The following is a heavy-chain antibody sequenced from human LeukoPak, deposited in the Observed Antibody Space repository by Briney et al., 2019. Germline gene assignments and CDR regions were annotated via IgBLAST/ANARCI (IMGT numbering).Heavy chain of an antibody. J-gene: IGHJ4*02. CDR2: IKRDGSER. CDR3: VRDLRFLEDY. V-gene: IGHV3-7*01. CDR1: GFTFSSYW. Sequence: GGSLRLSCAASGFTFSSYWMTWVRQAPGKGLEWVGNIKRDGSERYYVDSVKGRFTIPRDNAKHSLYLQMNRLRAEDTDVYYWVRDLRFLEDYWGQGTLVTVSS. D-gene: IGHD3-3*01.